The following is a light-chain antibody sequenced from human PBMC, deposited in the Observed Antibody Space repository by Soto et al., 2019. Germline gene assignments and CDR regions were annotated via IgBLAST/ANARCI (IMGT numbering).Light chain of an antibody. CDR2: GAS. CDR1: QSVSSNY. Sequence: DIVLTQARGTLSLSPGERATLSCRASQSVSSNYLAWYQQRPGQAPRLLIYGASTRATGIPDRFSGSGSGTDFTLTISRLEPEDFAVYYCPQYDSSPYTFGQGTKLDIK. J-gene: IGKJ2*01. V-gene: IGKV3-20*01. CDR3: PQYDSSPYT.